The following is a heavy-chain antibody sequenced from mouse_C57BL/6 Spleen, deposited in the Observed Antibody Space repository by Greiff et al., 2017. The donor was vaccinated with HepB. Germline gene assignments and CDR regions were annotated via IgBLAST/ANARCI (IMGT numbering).Heavy chain of an antibody. CDR3: AREVGGDYGRDYFDY. Sequence: QVQLQQPGAELVKPGASVKLSCKASGYTFTSYWMHWVKQRPGRGLEWIGRIDPNSGGTKYNEKLKSKATLTVDKTSSTAYMQLSSLTSEDSAVYYCAREVGGDYGRDYFDYWGQGTTLTVSS. CDR1: GYTFTSYW. D-gene: IGHD2-4*01. CDR2: IDPNSGGT. J-gene: IGHJ2*01. V-gene: IGHV1-72*01.